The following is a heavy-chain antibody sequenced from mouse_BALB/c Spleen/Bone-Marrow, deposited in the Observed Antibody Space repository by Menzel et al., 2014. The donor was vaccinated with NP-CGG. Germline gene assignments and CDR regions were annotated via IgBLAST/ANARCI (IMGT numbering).Heavy chain of an antibody. V-gene: IGHV1S29*02. CDR2: IYPYNGGT. CDR3: ARFRYDWYFDV. D-gene: IGHD2-14*01. Sequence: EVKLMESGPELVKPGASVKISCKASGYTFTDYNMHWVKQSHGKSLEWIGYIYPYNGGTGYNQKFKSKATLTVDNSSSTAYMELRSLTSEDSAAYYCARFRYDWYFDVWGAGTTVTVSS. CDR1: GYTFTDYN. J-gene: IGHJ1*01.